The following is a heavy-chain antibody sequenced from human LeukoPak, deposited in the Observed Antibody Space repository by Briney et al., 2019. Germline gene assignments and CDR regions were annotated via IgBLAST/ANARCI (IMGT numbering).Heavy chain of an antibody. V-gene: IGHV4-59*12. CDR3: ARAPTAYCFSTNCQPYFDY. CDR1: GGSISSYY. D-gene: IGHD2-2*01. J-gene: IGHJ4*02. CDR2: IYYSGST. Sequence: SETLSLTCTVSGGSISSYYWSWIRQPPGKGLEWIGYIYYSGSTNYNPSLKSRVTISVDTSKNQFSLMLSSVTAADTGVYYCARAPTAYCFSTNCQPYFDYWGQGILVTVSS.